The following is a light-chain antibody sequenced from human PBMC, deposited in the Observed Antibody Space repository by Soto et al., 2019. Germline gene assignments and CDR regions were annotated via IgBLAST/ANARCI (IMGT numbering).Light chain of an antibody. V-gene: IGKV3-20*01. J-gene: IGKJ1*01. CDR3: QQYGSSPRT. CDR2: DTS. CDR1: QSVNSGY. Sequence: EIVLTQSPGTLSLSPGERATLSCRASQSVNSGYLAWYQHTPGQAPRLLIYDTSTRATGIPDRFSGSGSGTDFTLTISRLEPEDYAVFYYQQYGSSPRTFGQGTKVDIK.